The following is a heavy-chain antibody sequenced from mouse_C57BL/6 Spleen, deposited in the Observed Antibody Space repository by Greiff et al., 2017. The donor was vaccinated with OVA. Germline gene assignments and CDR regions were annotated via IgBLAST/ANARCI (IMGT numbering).Heavy chain of an antibody. J-gene: IGHJ4*01. CDR1: GYSFTGYF. CDR2: INPYNGDT. D-gene: IGHD6-1*01. V-gene: IGHV1-20*01. Sequence: VQLQQSGPELVKPGDSVKISCKASGYSFTGYFMNWVMQSHGKSLEWIGRINPYNGDTFYNQKFKGKATLTVDKSSSTAHMELRSLTSEDSAVYYCARPLSSYAMDYWGQGTSVTVSS. CDR3: ARPLSSYAMDY.